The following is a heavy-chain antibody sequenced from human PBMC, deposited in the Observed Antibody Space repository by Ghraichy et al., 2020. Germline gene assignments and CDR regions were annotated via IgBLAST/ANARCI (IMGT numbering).Heavy chain of an antibody. D-gene: IGHD2-2*02. V-gene: IGHV4-59*01. CDR1: GGSISSYY. J-gene: IGHJ2*01. Sequence: SETLSLTCTVSGGSISSYYWSWIRQPPGKGLEWIGYIYYSGSTNYNPSLKSRVTISVDTSKNQFSLKLSSVTAADTAVYYCASYPYCSSTSCYTLNWYFDLWGRGTLVTVSS. CDR2: IYYSGST. CDR3: ASYPYCSSTSCYTLNWYFDL.